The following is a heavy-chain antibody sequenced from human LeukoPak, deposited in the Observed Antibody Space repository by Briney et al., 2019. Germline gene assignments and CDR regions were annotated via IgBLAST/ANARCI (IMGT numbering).Heavy chain of an antibody. Sequence: SETLSLTCAVYGGSFSGYYWSWIRQPPGKGLEWIGEINHSGSTSYKSSLKSRVTISIDTSKNQFSLKLSSVTAADTAVYYCAGGWSYGDYEYWGQGTLVTVSS. D-gene: IGHD4-17*01. CDR1: GGSFSGYY. V-gene: IGHV4-34*01. J-gene: IGHJ4*02. CDR2: INHSGST. CDR3: AGGWSYGDYEY.